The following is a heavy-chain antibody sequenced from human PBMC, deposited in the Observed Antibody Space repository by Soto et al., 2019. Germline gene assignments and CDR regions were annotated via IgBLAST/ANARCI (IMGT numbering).Heavy chain of an antibody. J-gene: IGHJ5*02. Sequence: PGGSLRLSCVASGFTFSSYDMHWVRQAPGKGLEWVAIISYDGSNKYYADSVKGRFTISRDNSKNTLYLQMNSLRDEDTAVYYCAKDRVATVRSTIWFDPWGQGTLVTVSS. CDR2: ISYDGSNK. CDR1: GFTFSSYD. V-gene: IGHV3-30*18. D-gene: IGHD5-12*01. CDR3: AKDRVATVRSTIWFDP.